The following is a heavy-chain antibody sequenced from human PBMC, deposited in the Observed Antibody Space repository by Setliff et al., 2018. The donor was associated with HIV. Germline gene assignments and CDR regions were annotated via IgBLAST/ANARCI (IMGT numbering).Heavy chain of an antibody. CDR1: GYTFTTYY. J-gene: IGHJ4*02. V-gene: IGHV1-18*04. Sequence: GPSVKVSCKASGYTFTTYYIHWVRQVPGQGLEWMGWINNHNDNTNYAQKFQDRVTMTTDTSTTTAYMELRSLRPDDTAVYYCALTLAAQLVGLNWGQGTAVTVSS. CDR3: ALTLAAQLVGLN. CDR2: INNHNDNT. D-gene: IGHD6-13*01.